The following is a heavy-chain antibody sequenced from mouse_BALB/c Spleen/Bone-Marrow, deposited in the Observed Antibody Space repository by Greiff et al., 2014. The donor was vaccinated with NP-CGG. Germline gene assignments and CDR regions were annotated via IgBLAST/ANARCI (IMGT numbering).Heavy chain of an antibody. CDR1: GYSITSYYS. CDR2: IHYSGTT. D-gene: IGHD4-1*01. CDR3: ARFAGTPYTMDY. Sequence: QLKESGPDLVKPSQSLSLTCTVTGYSITSYYSWHWIRQFPGNKLEWMGYIHYSGTTVYNPSLKSRISITRDTSNNQFFLQLNTVTTEDTATYYCARFAGTPYTMDYWGQGTSVTVSS. J-gene: IGHJ4*01. V-gene: IGHV3-1*02.